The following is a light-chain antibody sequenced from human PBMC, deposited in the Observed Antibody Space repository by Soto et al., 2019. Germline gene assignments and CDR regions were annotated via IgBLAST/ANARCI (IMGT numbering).Light chain of an antibody. V-gene: IGLV1-51*01. CDR1: SSNIGNNY. CDR3: GTWDSSLSAGV. J-gene: IGLJ2*01. Sequence: QSVLTQPPSLSAAPGQKVTISCSGSSSNIGNNYVSWYQQLPGTVPKLLIYDNNKRPSGIPDRFSGSKSGTSATLGITGLQTGDEADYYCGTWDSSLSAGVFGGGTQLTVL. CDR2: DNN.